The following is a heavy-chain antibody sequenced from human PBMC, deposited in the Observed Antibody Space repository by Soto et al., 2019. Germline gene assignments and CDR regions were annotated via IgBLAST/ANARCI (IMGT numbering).Heavy chain of an antibody. CDR3: ARTVSYYYYGMDV. CDR2: IKSDGSSS. J-gene: IGHJ6*02. V-gene: IGHV3-74*01. Sequence: EVQLVESGGGLVQPGGSLRLSCAASGFTFSSHWMYWVRQDPGKGLVCISRIKSDGSSSSYADSVKGRFTVSRDNNQNMLYLQMDSLRAEDTAVYYCARTVSYYYYGMDVWGQGTTVTVSS. CDR1: GFTFSSHW. D-gene: IGHD4-17*01.